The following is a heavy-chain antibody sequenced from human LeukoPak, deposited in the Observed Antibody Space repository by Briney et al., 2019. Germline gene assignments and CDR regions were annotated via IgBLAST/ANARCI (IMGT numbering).Heavy chain of an antibody. D-gene: IGHD2-2*02. V-gene: IGHV1-69*06. CDR2: IIPIFGTA. Sequence: GASVKVSCKASGGTFISYAISWVRQAPGQGLEWMGGIIPIFGTANYAQKFQGRVTITADKSTSTAYMELSSLRSEDTAVYYCASTKNTHYYYYYMDVWGKGTTVTVSS. CDR1: GGTFISYA. CDR3: ASTKNTHYYYYYMDV. J-gene: IGHJ6*03.